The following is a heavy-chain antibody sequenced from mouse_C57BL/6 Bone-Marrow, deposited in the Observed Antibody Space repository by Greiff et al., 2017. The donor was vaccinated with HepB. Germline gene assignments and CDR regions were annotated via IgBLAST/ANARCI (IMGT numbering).Heavy chain of an antibody. J-gene: IGHJ2*01. V-gene: IGHV1-69*01. D-gene: IGHD1-1*01. CDR2: IDPSDSYT. CDR1: GYTFTSYW. Sequence: QVQLQQPGAELVLPGASVKLSCKASGYTFTSYWMHWVKQRPGQGLEWIGEIDPSDSYTNYNQKFKGQSTLTVDKSSSTAYMPLSSLTSEDSAVYYCARWHYSVYVDYWGQGTTLAVAS. CDR3: ARWHYSVYVDY.